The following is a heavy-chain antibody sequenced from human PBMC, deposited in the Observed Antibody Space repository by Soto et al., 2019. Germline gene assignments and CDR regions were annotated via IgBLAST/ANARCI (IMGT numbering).Heavy chain of an antibody. V-gene: IGHV3-23*01. CDR2: ISGSGGST. CDR3: AKGGPTYGDYIKAIDY. Sequence: GGSLRLSCAASGFTFSSYAMSWVRQAPGKGLEWVSAISGSGGSTYYADSVKGRFTISRDNSKNTLDLQMNSLRAEDTAVYYCAKGGPTYGDYIKAIDYWGQGTLVTVSS. CDR1: GFTFSSYA. J-gene: IGHJ4*02. D-gene: IGHD4-17*01.